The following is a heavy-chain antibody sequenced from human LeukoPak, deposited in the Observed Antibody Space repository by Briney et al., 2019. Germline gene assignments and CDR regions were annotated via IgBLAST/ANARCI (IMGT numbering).Heavy chain of an antibody. CDR2: ISSSGNTI. CDR3: ARPKYSSSWQIFDY. Sequence: GGPLRLSCAASGFTFSDYYMSWIRQAPGKGLEWVSYISSSGNTIYYADSVKGRFTISRDNAKNSLYLQMNSLRAEDTAVYYCARPKYSSSWQIFDYWGQGTLVTASS. D-gene: IGHD6-13*01. V-gene: IGHV3-11*01. J-gene: IGHJ4*02. CDR1: GFTFSDYY.